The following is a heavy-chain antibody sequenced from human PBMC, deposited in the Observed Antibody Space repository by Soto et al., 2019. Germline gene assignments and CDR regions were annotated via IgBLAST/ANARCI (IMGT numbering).Heavy chain of an antibody. J-gene: IGHJ3*02. CDR1: GGSISSGGYY. CDR2: IYYSGST. CDR3: ARGAYCSGGSCSAFDI. D-gene: IGHD2-15*01. V-gene: IGHV4-31*03. Sequence: SETLSLTSTVSGGSISSGGYYWSWIRQHPGKGLEWVGYIYYSGSTYYNPSLKSRVTISVDTSKNQFSLKLSSVTAADTAVYYCARGAYCSGGSCSAFDIWGQGTMVTVSS.